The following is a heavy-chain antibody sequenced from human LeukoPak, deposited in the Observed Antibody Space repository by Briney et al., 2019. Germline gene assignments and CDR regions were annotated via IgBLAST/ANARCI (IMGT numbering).Heavy chain of an antibody. CDR2: IDPSGGST. CDR3: ARDSSGSYDH. J-gene: IGHJ1*01. CDR1: GYSFTSYY. D-gene: IGHD1-26*01. V-gene: IGHV1-46*01. Sequence: ASVKVSCKASGYSFTSYYMQWLRQAPGQGLEWMGIIDPSGGSTGYAPKIQGRVIMTRDTSTSTVYMDLSSLRSEDTAVYYCARDSSGSYDHWGQGTLVTVYS.